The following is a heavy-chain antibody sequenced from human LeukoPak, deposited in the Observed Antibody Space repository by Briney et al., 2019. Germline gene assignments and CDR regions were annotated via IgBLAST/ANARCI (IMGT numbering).Heavy chain of an antibody. J-gene: IGHJ4*02. CDR3: ARGHFGYYYDSSGSVDY. V-gene: IGHV3-30*04. CDR2: ISYDGSNK. D-gene: IGHD3-22*01. Sequence: GGPLRLSCAASGFTFSSYAMHWVRQAPGKGLEWVAVISYDGSNKYYADSVKGRFTISRDNSKNTLYLQMNSLRAEDTAVYYCARGHFGYYYDSSGSVDYWGQGTLVTVSS. CDR1: GFTFSSYA.